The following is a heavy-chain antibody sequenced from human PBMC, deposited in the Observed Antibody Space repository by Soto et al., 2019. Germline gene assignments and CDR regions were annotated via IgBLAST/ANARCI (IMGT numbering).Heavy chain of an antibody. CDR1: GGTFSSYA. J-gene: IGHJ6*02. Sequence: QVQLVQSGAEVKKPGSSVKVSCKASGGTFSSYAISWVRQAPGQGLEWMGGIIPIFGTANYAQKFQGRVTITADESTSTACIELSSLRSEYTAVYYCARGSYGYPLYYYYYGMDVWGQGTTVTVSS. CDR3: ARGSYGYPLYYYYYGMDV. CDR2: IIPIFGTA. V-gene: IGHV1-69*01. D-gene: IGHD5-18*01.